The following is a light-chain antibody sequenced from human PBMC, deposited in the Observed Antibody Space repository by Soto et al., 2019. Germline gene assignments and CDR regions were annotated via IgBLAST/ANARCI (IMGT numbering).Light chain of an antibody. J-gene: IGKJ1*01. CDR2: QAS. CDR1: QRIKSW. CDR3: QQYNSHWSWT. Sequence: DIQMTQSPSTLAASPGDRVTITCRASQRIKSWLAWYQQKPGKAPKLLIYQASNLQRGVPSRFSGSGFGTEFTLTISSLQPEDFAMYYCQQYNSHWSWTFGQGTKVDIK. V-gene: IGKV1-5*03.